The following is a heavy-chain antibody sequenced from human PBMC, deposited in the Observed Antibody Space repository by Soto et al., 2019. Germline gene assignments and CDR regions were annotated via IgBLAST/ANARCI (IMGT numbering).Heavy chain of an antibody. V-gene: IGHV3-30*03. D-gene: IGHD3-22*01. CDR1: GFTVSSYG. J-gene: IGHJ4*02. CDR3: AVYYYDSSGYYPTPGY. CDR2: ISYDGSNK. Sequence: GGSLRLSCAASGFTVSSYGMHWVRQAPGKGLEWVAVISYDGSNKYYADSVKGRFTISRDNSKNTLYLQMNSLRAEDTAVYYCAVYYYDSSGYYPTPGYWGQGTLVTVSS.